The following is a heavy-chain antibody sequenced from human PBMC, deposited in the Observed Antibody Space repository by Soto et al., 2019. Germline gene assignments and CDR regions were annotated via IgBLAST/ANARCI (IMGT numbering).Heavy chain of an antibody. V-gene: IGHV4-4*07. J-gene: IGHJ4*02. D-gene: IGHD5-12*01. Sequence: SETLSLTCTVSGGSINTFYWSWVRQPAGKGLEWIGRIFSSGSTSFNPSLESRVAMSVDTSKNHFSLNLSSVTAADMAVYYCAREGSYSAYNFAHGIQLWSFDFWGRGALVTVSS. CDR1: GGSINTFY. CDR3: AREGSYSAYNFAHGIQLWSFDF. CDR2: IFSSGST.